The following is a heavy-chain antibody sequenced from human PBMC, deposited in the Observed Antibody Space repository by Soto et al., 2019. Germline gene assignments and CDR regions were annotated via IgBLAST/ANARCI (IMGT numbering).Heavy chain of an antibody. Sequence: GASVKVSCKASGGTFRIYGFSWVRQAPGQGPEWIGGIIPILTTPNYAQKFHGRFTISRDDSKNTLYLQMNSLKTEDTAVYYCTTARGTYGAEYFQHWGQGTLVTVSS. J-gene: IGHJ1*01. V-gene: IGHV1-69*05. D-gene: IGHD4-17*01. CDR1: GGTFRIYG. CDR3: TTARGTYGAEYFQH. CDR2: IIPILTTP.